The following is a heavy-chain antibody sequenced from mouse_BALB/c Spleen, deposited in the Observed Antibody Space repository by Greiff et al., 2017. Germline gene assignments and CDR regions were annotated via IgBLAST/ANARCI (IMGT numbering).Heavy chain of an antibody. CDR1: GYSFTSYW. Sequence: EVQLQQSGTVLARPGASVKMSCKASGYSFTSYWMHWVKQRPGQGLEWIGAIYPGNSDTSYNQKFKGKAKLTAVTSASTAYMELSSLTNEDSAVYYCTRFSWDREDYWGQGTTLTVSS. CDR3: TRFSWDREDY. D-gene: IGHD3-3*01. J-gene: IGHJ2*01. V-gene: IGHV1-5*01. CDR2: IYPGNSDT.